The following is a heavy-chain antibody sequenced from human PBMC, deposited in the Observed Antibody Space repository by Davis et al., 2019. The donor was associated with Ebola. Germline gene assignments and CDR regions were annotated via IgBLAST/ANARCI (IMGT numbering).Heavy chain of an antibody. D-gene: IGHD3-22*01. CDR1: GGSISSYY. V-gene: IGHV4-59*12. CDR3: ARELDSSGSNWFDP. CDR2: IYYSGST. J-gene: IGHJ5*02. Sequence: PSETLSLTCTVSGGSISSYYWSWIRQPPGKGLEWIGYIYYSGSTYYNPSLKSRVTISVDRSKNQFSLKLSSVTAADTAVYYCARELDSSGSNWFDPWGQGTLVTVSS.